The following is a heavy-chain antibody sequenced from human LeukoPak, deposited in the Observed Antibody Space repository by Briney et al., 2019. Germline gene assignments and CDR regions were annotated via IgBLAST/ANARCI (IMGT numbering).Heavy chain of an antibody. J-gene: IGHJ4*02. CDR2: IKQDGSEK. Sequence: GGSLRLSCAASGFTVSSNYMSWVRQAPGKGLEWVANIKQDGSEKYYVDSVKGRFTISRDNAKNSLYLQMNSLRAEDTAVYYCARRYFDYWGQGTLVTVSS. V-gene: IGHV3-7*01. CDR1: GFTVSSNY. CDR3: ARRYFDY.